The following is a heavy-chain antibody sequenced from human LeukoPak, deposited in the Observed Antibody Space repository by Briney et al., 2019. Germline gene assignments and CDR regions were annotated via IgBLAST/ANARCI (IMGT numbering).Heavy chain of an antibody. D-gene: IGHD1-26*01. V-gene: IGHV3-74*01. Sequence: PGGSLRLSCAASGFTFSSNWMHWVRQAPGKGLVRVSRINEDGSTTNYADSVKGRSTIFRDNAKNTLYLQMNSLRAEDTAVYYCVRDLGGRSGHWGQGTLVTVSS. CDR2: INEDGSTT. J-gene: IGHJ4*02. CDR1: GFTFSSNW. CDR3: VRDLGGRSGH.